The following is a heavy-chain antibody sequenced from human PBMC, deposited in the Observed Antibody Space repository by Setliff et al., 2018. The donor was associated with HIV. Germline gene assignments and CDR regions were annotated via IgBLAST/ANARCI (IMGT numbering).Heavy chain of an antibody. CDR1: GYSLTELS. CDR3: ATSGFYDILTGPTPGVFDI. Sequence: GASVKVSCKVSGYSLTELSLHWVRQAPGEGLEWMGGFDPEDDETVYAEKFQGRVTMTEETSTDTAYMALSSLRSEDTAMYYCATSGFYDILTGPTPGVFDIWGQGTMVTVSS. J-gene: IGHJ3*02. CDR2: FDPEDDET. D-gene: IGHD3-9*01. V-gene: IGHV1-24*01.